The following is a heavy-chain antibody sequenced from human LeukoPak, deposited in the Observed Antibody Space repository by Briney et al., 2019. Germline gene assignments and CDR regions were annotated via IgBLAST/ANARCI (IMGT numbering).Heavy chain of an antibody. CDR3: ARSSWYSSSWYSTLYLDY. Sequence: GGSLRLSCAASGFTFSSYWMSWVRQAPGKGLEWVANIKQDGSDKYYVDSVKGRFTISRDNAKNSLYLQMNSLRAEDTALYYCARSSWYSSSWYSTLYLDYWGRGTLVTVSS. D-gene: IGHD6-13*01. CDR1: GFTFSSYW. CDR2: IKQDGSDK. V-gene: IGHV3-7*01. J-gene: IGHJ4*02.